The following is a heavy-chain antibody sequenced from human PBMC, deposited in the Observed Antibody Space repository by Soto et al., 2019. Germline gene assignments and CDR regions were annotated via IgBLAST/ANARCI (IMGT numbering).Heavy chain of an antibody. CDR1: GFTFSSYA. D-gene: IGHD6-13*01. CDR3: ARDLRPAAAYYFDS. Sequence: SLRLHCAASGFTFSSYAMHWVRQAPGKGLAWVAVIARDGRDKHYADSVKGRFTISRDNSKLSLNLQMDSLRTEDTAVYYCARDLRPAAAYYFDSWGQGTQVTVSS. V-gene: IGHV3-30*04. CDR2: IARDGRDK. J-gene: IGHJ4*02.